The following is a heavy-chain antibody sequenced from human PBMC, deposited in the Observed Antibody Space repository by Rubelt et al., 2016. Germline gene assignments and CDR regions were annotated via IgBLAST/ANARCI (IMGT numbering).Heavy chain of an antibody. J-gene: IGHJ3*02. CDR2: INHSGST. CDR1: GGSFSGYY. Sequence: QVQLQQWGAGLLKPSETLSLTCAVYGGSFSGYYWSWIRQPPGKGLEWIGEINHSGSTNYNPSLNSRVTISVDTSKNQFSLKLSSVTAADTAVYYCASGSSEWLMDAFDIWGQGTMVTVSS. D-gene: IGHD6-19*01. CDR3: ASGSSEWLMDAFDI. V-gene: IGHV4-34*01.